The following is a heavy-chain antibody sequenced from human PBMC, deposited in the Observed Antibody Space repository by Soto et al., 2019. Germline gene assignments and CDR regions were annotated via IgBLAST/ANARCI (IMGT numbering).Heavy chain of an antibody. CDR3: TRWNGYADY. CDR2: VSGGSGTT. Sequence: EVQLLESGGGLVQPGGSLRLSCAVSGFRYSTYGVTWVRQAPGKGLEWVSGVSGGSGTTHYKDSVRGRFTVTGGNSKNTVYLEMNSLRLEDTAVYYCTRWNGYADYWGQGTLVTVSS. D-gene: IGHD1-1*01. V-gene: IGHV3-23*01. J-gene: IGHJ4*02. CDR1: GFRYSTYG.